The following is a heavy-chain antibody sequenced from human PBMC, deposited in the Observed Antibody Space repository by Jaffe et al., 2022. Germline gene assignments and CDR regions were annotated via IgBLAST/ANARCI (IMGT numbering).Heavy chain of an antibody. Sequence: QVQLQQWGAGLLKPSETLSLTCAVYGGSFSGYYWSWIRQPPGKGLEWIGEINHSGSTNYNPSLKSRVTISVDTSKNQFSLKLSSVTAADTAVYYCARGTWGPSRYYDFWSGYYTHDYYYYYYYMDVWGKGTTVTVSS. CDR2: INHSGST. J-gene: IGHJ6*03. CDR1: GGSFSGYY. CDR3: ARGTWGPSRYYDFWSGYYTHDYYYYYYYMDV. V-gene: IGHV4-34*01. D-gene: IGHD3-3*01.